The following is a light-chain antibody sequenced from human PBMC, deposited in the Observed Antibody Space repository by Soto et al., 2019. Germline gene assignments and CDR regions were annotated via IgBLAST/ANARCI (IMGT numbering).Light chain of an antibody. CDR1: QSISRY. CDR3: PQRNDWPIT. V-gene: IGKV3-11*01. J-gene: IGKJ5*01. Sequence: EIVLTQSPASLSLSPGERATLSCRASQSISRYLAWYQQKPGQAPRRLIYDASSRSTGIPARFSGSVSGTDFTLTISSLDSEDFAVYNCPQRNDWPITFGQGTRLEIK. CDR2: DAS.